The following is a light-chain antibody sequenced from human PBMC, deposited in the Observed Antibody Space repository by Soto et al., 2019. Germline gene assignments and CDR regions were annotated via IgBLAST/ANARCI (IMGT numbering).Light chain of an antibody. CDR1: QSVSNY. Sequence: EIVLTQSPGTLSLSPGERATLSCRASQSVSNYLARYPQKPGQAPRLLIYGASRRATVIPDRLSGSGSGTDFTHTISRLEPEDFAVYYCQQYGGSPKTFGQGTNVEIK. CDR3: QQYGGSPKT. V-gene: IGKV3-20*01. CDR2: GAS. J-gene: IGKJ1*01.